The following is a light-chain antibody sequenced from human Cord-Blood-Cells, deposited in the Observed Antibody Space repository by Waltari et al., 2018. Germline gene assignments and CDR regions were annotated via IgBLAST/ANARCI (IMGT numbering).Light chain of an antibody. J-gene: IGKJ5*01. Sequence: DIQMTQSPSALSASVGDSVNITCQASQDISNYLNWYQQKPGKAPKLLIYDAANVETVVPSRFSGSGSGTDFTFTISSLQPEDIATYYCQQYDNLPITFGQGTRLEIK. CDR2: DAA. V-gene: IGKV1-33*01. CDR3: QQYDNLPIT. CDR1: QDISNY.